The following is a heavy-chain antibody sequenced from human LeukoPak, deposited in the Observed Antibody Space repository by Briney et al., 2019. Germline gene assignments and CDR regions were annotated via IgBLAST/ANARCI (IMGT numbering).Heavy chain of an antibody. CDR3: AKDPAAVAGTSDDAFDI. V-gene: IGHV3-9*01. CDR1: GFTFDDYA. Sequence: QSGGSLRLSCAASGFTFDDYAMHWVRQAPGKGLEWVSGISWNSGSIGYADSVKGRFTISRDNAKNSLYLQMNSLRAEDTALYYCAKDPAAVAGTSDDAFDIWGQGTMVTVSS. J-gene: IGHJ3*02. CDR2: ISWNSGSI. D-gene: IGHD6-19*01.